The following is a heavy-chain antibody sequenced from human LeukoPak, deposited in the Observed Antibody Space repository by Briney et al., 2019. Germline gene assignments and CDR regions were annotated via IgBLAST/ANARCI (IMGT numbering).Heavy chain of an antibody. CDR1: GGSISSSSYY. J-gene: IGHJ4*02. V-gene: IGHV4-39*01. D-gene: IGHD3-10*01. CDR2: IYYSGST. Sequence: SETLSLTCTVSGGSISSSSYYWGWIRQPPGKGLEWIGSIYYSGSTYYNPSLKSRVTISVDTSKNQFSLKLSSVTAADTAVYYCARHPRGFGKYYFDYWGQGTLVTVSS. CDR3: ARHPRGFGKYYFDY.